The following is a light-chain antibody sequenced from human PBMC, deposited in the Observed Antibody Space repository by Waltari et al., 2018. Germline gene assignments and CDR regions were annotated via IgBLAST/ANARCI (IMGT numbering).Light chain of an antibody. Sequence: DIQMTQSPSSLSASVGDRVTITCRASQSISSYLNGYQKKPEKAPKILIYAVSSFQSGVPSRFSSSGSGTDFTLTISSLQPEDFATYYCQQSYSTPQTFGQGTKVEIK. CDR1: QSISSY. V-gene: IGKV1-39*01. CDR2: AVS. CDR3: QQSYSTPQT. J-gene: IGKJ1*01.